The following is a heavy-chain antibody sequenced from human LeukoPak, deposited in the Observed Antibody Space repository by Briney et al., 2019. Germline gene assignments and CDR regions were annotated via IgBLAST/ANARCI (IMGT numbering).Heavy chain of an antibody. CDR2: FGSDLTFT. D-gene: IGHD3-10*01. V-gene: IGHV3-21*01. J-gene: IGHJ4*02. CDR1: GFTFSHYS. CDR3: ARGSEYYYGSGMGDY. Sequence: PGGSLRLSCVGSGFTFSHYSMNWVRQAPGKGLEWVSSFGSDLTFTSYADSVKGRFTISRDNSKNTLYLLMGSLRAEDMAVYYCARGSEYYYGSGMGDYWGQGTLVTVSS.